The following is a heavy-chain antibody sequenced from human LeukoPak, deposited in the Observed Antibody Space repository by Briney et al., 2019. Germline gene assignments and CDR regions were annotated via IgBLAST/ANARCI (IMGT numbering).Heavy chain of an antibody. CDR1: GYTFTGYY. V-gene: IGHV1-2*02. CDR3: AREVVVAATSENWFDS. J-gene: IGHJ5*01. CDR2: INPNSGGT. Sequence: ASVKVSCKASGYTFTGYYMHWVRQAPGQGLEWMGWINPNSGGTNYAQKFQGRVTMTRDTSISTAYMELSRLRSDDTAVYYCAREVVVAATSENWFDSWGQGTPVTVSS. D-gene: IGHD2-15*01.